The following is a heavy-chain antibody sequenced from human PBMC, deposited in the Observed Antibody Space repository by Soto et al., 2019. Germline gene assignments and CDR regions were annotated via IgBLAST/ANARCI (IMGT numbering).Heavy chain of an antibody. CDR2: TYYRSKWYN. CDR3: ARGYCSSTSCKARGAFDI. CDR1: GDSVSSNSAA. V-gene: IGHV6-1*01. D-gene: IGHD2-2*01. J-gene: IGHJ3*02. Sequence: SQTLSLTCAISGDSVSSNSAAWNWIRQSPSRGLEWLGRTYYRSKWYNDYAVSVKSRITINPDTSKNQFSLQLNSMTPEDTALYYCARGYCSSTSCKARGAFDIWGQGTMVTVSS.